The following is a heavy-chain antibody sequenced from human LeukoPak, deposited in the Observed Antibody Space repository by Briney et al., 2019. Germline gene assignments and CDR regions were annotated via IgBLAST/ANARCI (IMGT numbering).Heavy chain of an antibody. V-gene: IGHV1-8*01. D-gene: IGHD6-6*01. Sequence: ASVKVSCKASGYTFTSYDINWVRQATGQGLEWMGWMNPNSGNTGYAQKFQGRVTMTRTTSISTAYMELSSLRSEDPAVYYCARGSSSSGWFDPWGQGTLVTVSS. CDR3: ARGSSSSGWFDP. CDR2: MNPNSGNT. J-gene: IGHJ5*02. CDR1: GYTFTSYD.